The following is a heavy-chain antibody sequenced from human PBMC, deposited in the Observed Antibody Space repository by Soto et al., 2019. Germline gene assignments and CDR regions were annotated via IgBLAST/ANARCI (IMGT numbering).Heavy chain of an antibody. J-gene: IGHJ5*02. CDR2: INAGNGNT. CDR3: ARVTLGRFFAWPPFDP. CDR1: GYTFTSYA. V-gene: IGHV1-3*01. Sequence: ASVKVSCKASGYTFTSYAMHWVRQAPGQRLEWMGWINAGNGNTKYSQKYQGGVTITRDTSASTAYMEVGGLRSEDTAVYYSARVTLGRFFAWPPFDPWGQGTVVTVSS. D-gene: IGHD3-3*01.